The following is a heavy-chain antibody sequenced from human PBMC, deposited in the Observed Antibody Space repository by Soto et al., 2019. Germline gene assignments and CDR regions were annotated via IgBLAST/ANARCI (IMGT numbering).Heavy chain of an antibody. J-gene: IGHJ6*02. CDR2: ISFDGTKK. CDR3: AREDDYGYRYINYGLDV. Sequence: GGSLRLSCAASGFTFNIYALHWVRQAPGKGLEWVAVISFDGTKKYYSDSVRGRFTISRDNLKNTLYLQMNNLRVEDAALYFCAREDDYGYRYINYGLDVWGQGTTVTVSS. D-gene: IGHD4-17*01. CDR1: GFTFNIYA. V-gene: IGHV3-30-3*01.